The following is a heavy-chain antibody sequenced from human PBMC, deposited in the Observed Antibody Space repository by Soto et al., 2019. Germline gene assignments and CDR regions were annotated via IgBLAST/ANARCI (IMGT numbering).Heavy chain of an antibody. V-gene: IGHV4-30-4*01. CDR2: IYYSETT. Sequence: SLTRAFCSVCVSIGVYDGCWMHQSPGKGLEWIGNIYYSETTSYNPSLNSRLSISIDTSRNQFSLQLTSVTAADTAIYYCARQRRGGYWFDPWGQGTLVTVSS. J-gene: IGHJ5*02. CDR3: ARQRRGGYWFDP. CDR1: SVCVSIGVYD.